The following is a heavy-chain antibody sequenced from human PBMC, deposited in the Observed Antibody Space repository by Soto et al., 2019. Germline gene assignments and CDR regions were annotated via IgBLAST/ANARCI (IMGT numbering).Heavy chain of an antibody. D-gene: IGHD3-22*01. CDR1: GGSFSGYY. CDR2: INHSGST. J-gene: IGHJ6*02. CDR3: ARFYYDSSGYLPSPYYYYYGMDV. V-gene: IGHV4-34*01. Sequence: PSETLSLTCAAYGGSFSGYYWTWIRQPPGTGLEWIGEINHSGSTNYNPSLKSRVTISVDTSKNQFSLKLTSVTAADTAVYYCARFYYDSSGYLPSPYYYYYGMDVWGQGTTVT.